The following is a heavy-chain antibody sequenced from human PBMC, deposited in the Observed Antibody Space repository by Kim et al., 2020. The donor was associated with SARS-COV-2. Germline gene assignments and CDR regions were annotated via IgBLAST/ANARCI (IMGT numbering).Heavy chain of an antibody. J-gene: IGHJ3*02. D-gene: IGHD1-26*01. V-gene: IGHV5-51*01. CDR3: ARRRSGISFGAFDI. Sequence: SPSFQGQVAISADKSISTAYLQWGSLKASDTAMYYCARRRSGISFGAFDIWGQGTMVTVSS.